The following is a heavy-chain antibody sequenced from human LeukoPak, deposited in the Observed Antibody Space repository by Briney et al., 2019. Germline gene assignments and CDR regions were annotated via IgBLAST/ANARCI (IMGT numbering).Heavy chain of an antibody. Sequence: ASVKVSCKASGYTFTSYYMHWVRQAPGHGLEWMGIINPSGGSTSYAQKFQGRVTMTRDMSTSTVYMELSSLRSEDTAVYYCARVGWYSSSSVYMDVWGKGTTVTVSS. CDR3: ARVGWYSSSSVYMDV. V-gene: IGHV1-46*01. J-gene: IGHJ6*03. CDR1: GYTFTSYY. CDR2: INPSGGST. D-gene: IGHD6-6*01.